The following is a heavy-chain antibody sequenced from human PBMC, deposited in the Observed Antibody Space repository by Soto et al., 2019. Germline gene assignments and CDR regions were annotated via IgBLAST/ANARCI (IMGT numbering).Heavy chain of an antibody. CDR2: INHSGST. J-gene: IGHJ6*02. D-gene: IGHD3-10*01. Sequence: PSETLSLTCAVYGGSFSGYYWSWIRQPPGKGLEWIGEINHSGSTNYNPSLKSRVTISVYTSKNQFSLKLSSVTAADTAVYYCARGRLGSVVRGRYYYYGMDVWGQGTTVTVSS. V-gene: IGHV4-34*01. CDR3: ARGRLGSVVRGRYYYYGMDV. CDR1: GGSFSGYY.